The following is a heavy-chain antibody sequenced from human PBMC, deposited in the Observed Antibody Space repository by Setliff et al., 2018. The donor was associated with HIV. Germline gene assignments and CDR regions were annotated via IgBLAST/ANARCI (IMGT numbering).Heavy chain of an antibody. V-gene: IGHV4-39*07. Sequence: TLSLTCTVSGGSISSSSYYWGWIRQPPGKGLEWIGSFYYSGNTYYNPSLKSRVTISVDASRNQFSLKLSSVTAADTAVYYCAREPDSIPYDYWGQGTPVTVSS. CDR2: FYYSGNT. J-gene: IGHJ4*02. CDR1: GGSISSSSYY. CDR3: AREPDSIPYDY. D-gene: IGHD4-4*01.